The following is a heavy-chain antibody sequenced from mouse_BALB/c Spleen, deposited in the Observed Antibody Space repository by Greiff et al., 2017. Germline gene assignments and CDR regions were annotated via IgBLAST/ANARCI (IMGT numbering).Heavy chain of an antibody. J-gene: IGHJ3*01. V-gene: IGHV1S81*02. CDR1: GYTFTSYW. Sequence: VQLQQPGAELVKPGASVKLSCKASGYTFTSYWMHWVKQRPGQGLEWIGEINPSNGRTNYNEKFKSKATLTVDKSSSTAYMQLSSLTSEDSAVYYCASYYGSSYANWFAYWGQGTLVTVSA. CDR2: INPSNGRT. CDR3: ASYYGSSYANWFAY. D-gene: IGHD1-1*01.